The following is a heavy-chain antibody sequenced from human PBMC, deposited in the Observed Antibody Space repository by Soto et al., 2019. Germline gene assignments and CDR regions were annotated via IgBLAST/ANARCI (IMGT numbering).Heavy chain of an antibody. CDR3: ARMHCNNGICYNYDFPGVDV. D-gene: IGHD2-8*01. J-gene: IGHJ6*02. Sequence: SGTLALTCTVSGDSIRSTTYYWAWIRKPPGKGLEWIGSVYYIGNTFYNPSLRSRVSISIDTSGSQFFLDVTSVTAADTAVYYCARMHCNNGICYNYDFPGVDVWGQGTTVTVSS. V-gene: IGHV4-39*01. CDR1: GDSIRSTTYY. CDR2: VYYIGNT.